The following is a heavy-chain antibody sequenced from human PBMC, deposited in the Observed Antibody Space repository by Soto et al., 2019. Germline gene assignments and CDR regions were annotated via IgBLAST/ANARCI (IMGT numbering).Heavy chain of an antibody. CDR1: GYTFTSYG. V-gene: IGHV1-18*01. CDR2: ISAYNGNT. CDR3: ARDTLYYGSGSDYHYFDY. J-gene: IGHJ4*02. Sequence: QVQLVQSGAEVKKPGASVKVSCKASGYTFTSYGISWVRQAPGQGLEWMGWISAYNGNTNYAQKLQGRVTMTTDTSTSTAYMELRSLRSDDTAVYYCARDTLYYGSGSDYHYFDYWGQGTLVTVSS. D-gene: IGHD3-10*01.